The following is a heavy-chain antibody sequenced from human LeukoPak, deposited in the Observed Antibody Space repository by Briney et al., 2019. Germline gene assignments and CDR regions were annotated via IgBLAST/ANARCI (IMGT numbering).Heavy chain of an antibody. J-gene: IGHJ5*02. CDR2: IWGPDDKT. CDR1: GVTCSNYA. CDR3: AKTQGYYDA. Sequence: QQARSLRRSCAVAGVTCSNYAMTSVVPAPGKGMKLVSGIWGPDDKTVYGDAVKGRFTISRDNSKNTLYLQMNSLRADDTAVYYCAKTQGYYDAWGQGALVPVSS. D-gene: IGHD2-15*01. V-gene: IGHV3-23*01.